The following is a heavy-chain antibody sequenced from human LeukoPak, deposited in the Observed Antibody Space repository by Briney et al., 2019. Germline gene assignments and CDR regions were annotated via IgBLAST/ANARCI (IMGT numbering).Heavy chain of an antibody. Sequence: ASVTVSCKASGYTFTCYYMHWVRQAPGQGLEGMGWINPNSGGTNYAQKFQGRVTMTRNTSISTAYMELSRLRSDDTAVYYWARPYCSSTSCPEELFDPWGQGTLVTVSS. D-gene: IGHD2-2*01. CDR2: INPNSGGT. CDR3: ARPYCSSTSCPEELFDP. V-gene: IGHV1-2*02. J-gene: IGHJ5*02. CDR1: GYTFTCYY.